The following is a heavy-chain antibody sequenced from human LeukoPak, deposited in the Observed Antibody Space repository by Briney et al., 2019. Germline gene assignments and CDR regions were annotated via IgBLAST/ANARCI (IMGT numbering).Heavy chain of an antibody. CDR3: ARGGSYPFY. CDR2: IKEDGSEK. D-gene: IGHD1-26*01. Sequence: TGGSLRLSCAASGFTFTNDWMTWFRQAPGKGLEWVANIKEDGSEKYYVDSVRVRFSISRDNAKNSLYLQMSSLRAEDTAVYYCARGGSYPFYWGQGTLVTVSS. V-gene: IGHV3-7*01. CDR1: GFTFTNDW. J-gene: IGHJ4*02.